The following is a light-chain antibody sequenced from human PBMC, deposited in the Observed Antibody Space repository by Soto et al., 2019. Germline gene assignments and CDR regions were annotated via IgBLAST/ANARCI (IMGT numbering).Light chain of an antibody. V-gene: IGLV2-23*01. CDR1: NTDVGNYKL. CDR2: EDT. J-gene: IGLJ1*01. CDR3: CAYAGTRGRYV. Sequence: QSALTQPASVSGSPGQSITISCTGTNTDVGNYKLVSWYQQHPGRAPKLLIYEDTKRPSRVSNRFSGSTSGNTASLTISGLQSEDEADEFCCAYAGTRGRYVFGTGTKVTVL.